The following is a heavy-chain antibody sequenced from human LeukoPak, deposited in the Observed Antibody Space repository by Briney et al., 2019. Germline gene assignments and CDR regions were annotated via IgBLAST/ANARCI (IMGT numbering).Heavy chain of an antibody. J-gene: IGHJ3*02. CDR1: GGSISNYY. D-gene: IGHD3-16*01. V-gene: IGHV4-59*08. CDR2: VYNSGNT. CDR3: ARRNVLTEGEAFDI. Sequence: PSETLSLTCAVSGGSISNYYWTWIRQPPGTGLEWIRYVYNSGNTNYTPSLRSRVTISIDASKNQFSLKLNSVTAADTAVYYCARRNVLTEGEAFDIWGQGTLVTVSS.